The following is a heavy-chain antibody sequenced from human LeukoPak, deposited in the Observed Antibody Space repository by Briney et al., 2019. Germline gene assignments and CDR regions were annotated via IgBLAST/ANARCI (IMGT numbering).Heavy chain of an antibody. CDR3: ARNGGVDAAMVPVFDY. V-gene: IGHV4-61*02. CDR1: GGSISGGSYY. CDR2: ICTSVIT. J-gene: IGHJ4*02. D-gene: IGHD5-18*01. Sequence: SQTLSLTCTVSGGSISGGSYYWGWIRQPAGKGLESIVRICTSVITNDNPSLMRRLTISVDTSKNQFPLKLSSVTAADTAVYYCARNGGVDAAMVPVFDYWGKGNLVTVSS.